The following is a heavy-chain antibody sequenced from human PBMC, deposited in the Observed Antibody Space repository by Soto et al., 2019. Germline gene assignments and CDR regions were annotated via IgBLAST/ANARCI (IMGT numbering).Heavy chain of an antibody. Sequence: ESLKISCKGSGYSFTSYWIGWVRQMPGKGLEWMGIIYPGDSDTRYSPSFQGQVTISADKFISTAYLQWSSLKAADTAVYYCARLTLLQLPVTIFGVVPYGMDVWGQGTTVTVSS. CDR3: ARLTLLQLPVTIFGVVPYGMDV. J-gene: IGHJ6*02. V-gene: IGHV5-51*01. CDR2: IYPGDSDT. D-gene: IGHD3-3*01. CDR1: GYSFTSYW.